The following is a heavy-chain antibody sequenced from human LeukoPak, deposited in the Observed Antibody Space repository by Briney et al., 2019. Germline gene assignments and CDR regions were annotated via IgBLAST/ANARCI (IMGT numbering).Heavy chain of an antibody. CDR1: GGSISSSNW. V-gene: IGHV4-4*02. J-gene: IGHJ6*04. Sequence: ASETLSLTCAVSGGSISSSNWRSWVRQPPGKGLEWIGEIYHSGSTNYNPSLKSRVTISVDKSKNQFSLKLSSVTAADTAVYYCARTLWFGELLGYYGMDVWGKGTTVTVSS. CDR3: ARTLWFGELLGYYGMDV. CDR2: IYHSGST. D-gene: IGHD3-10*01.